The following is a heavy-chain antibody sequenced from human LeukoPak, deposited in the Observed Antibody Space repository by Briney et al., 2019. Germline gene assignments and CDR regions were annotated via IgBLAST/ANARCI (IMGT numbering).Heavy chain of an antibody. J-gene: IGHJ4*02. Sequence: GRSLRLSCAGSGFIFNNYAMHWVRQPPGEGLEWVSGISGSGGITYYADSVKGRFTISRDNSKNTLYLQMNSLRAEDTAVYYCAKARWSGPFYFDYWGQGTLVTVSS. CDR2: ISGSGGIT. D-gene: IGHD3-3*01. V-gene: IGHV3-23*01. CDR3: AKARWSGPFYFDY. CDR1: GFIFNNYA.